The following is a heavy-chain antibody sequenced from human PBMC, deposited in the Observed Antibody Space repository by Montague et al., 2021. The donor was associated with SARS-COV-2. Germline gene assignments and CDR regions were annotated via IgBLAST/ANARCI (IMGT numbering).Heavy chain of an antibody. D-gene: IGHD6-19*01. Sequence: TLSLTCTVSGGSISSDGYYWIWLPPHPGKGLVWFSYIYYSGSTNSTPSLQSRFTISGATAKNPLSLKLVSVAAADTSVYYCACYVESSGWLNPRGSGTLDDWGQGTMVTVSS. CDR1: GGSISSDGYY. J-gene: IGHJ4*02. CDR3: ACYVESSGWLNPRGSGTLDD. V-gene: IGHV4-31*03. CDR2: IYYSGST.